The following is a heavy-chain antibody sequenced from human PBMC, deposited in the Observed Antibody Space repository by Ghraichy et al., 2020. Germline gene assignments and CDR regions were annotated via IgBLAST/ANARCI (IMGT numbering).Heavy chain of an antibody. CDR1: GFTFSSYS. D-gene: IGHD2-15*01. CDR2: ISSSSSTI. V-gene: IGHV3-48*02. CDR3: ARDPRYCSGGSCYYYYGMDV. Sequence: GGSLRLSCAASGFTFSSYSMNWVRQAPGKGLEWVSYISSSSSTIYYADSVKGRFTISRDNAKNSLYLQMNSLRDEDTAVYYCARDPRYCSGGSCYYYYGMDVWGQGTTVTVSS. J-gene: IGHJ6*02.